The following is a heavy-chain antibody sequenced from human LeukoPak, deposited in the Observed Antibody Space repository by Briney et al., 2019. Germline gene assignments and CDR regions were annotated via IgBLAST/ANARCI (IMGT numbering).Heavy chain of an antibody. CDR1: GFTFTAYL. V-gene: IGHV3-30-3*01. J-gene: IGHJ4*02. D-gene: IGHD3-22*01. CDR3: VRESEYYFDHSASFDY. Sequence: GGSLRLSCAASGFTFTAYLIPWVRQAPGKGLEWVAVMSSDGNAIFYADSVKGRFTISRDNSKNTLYLQMNSLRAEDTAVYYCVRESEYYFDHSASFDYWGQGTLVTVSS. CDR2: MSSDGNAI.